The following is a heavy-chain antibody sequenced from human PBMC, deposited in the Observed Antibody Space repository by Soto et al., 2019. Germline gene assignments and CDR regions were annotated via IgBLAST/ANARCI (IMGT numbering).Heavy chain of an antibody. J-gene: IGHJ4*02. CDR2: ITGSGGST. V-gene: IGHV3-23*01. CDR1: GFTFTIYA. Sequence: GSLRLSCAASGFTFTIYAMSWVRQAPGKGLEWVSAITGSGGSTYYADSVKGRFTISRDNSKNTLYLQMNSLRAEDTAVYYCAKARGAMVRGAAFYFDYWGQGTLVTVSS. D-gene: IGHD3-10*01. CDR3: AKARGAMVRGAAFYFDY.